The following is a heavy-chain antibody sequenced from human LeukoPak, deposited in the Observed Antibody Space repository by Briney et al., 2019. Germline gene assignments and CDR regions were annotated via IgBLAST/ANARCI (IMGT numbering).Heavy chain of an antibody. CDR1: GFTFSRYA. CDR2: ISSSSSDI. D-gene: IGHD3-10*01. J-gene: IGHJ4*02. Sequence: GGSLRLSCAASGFTFSRYAMNWVRQAPGKGLEWVSSISSSSSDILYADSVKGRFTISRDNAKNSLYLQMNSLRVEDTAVYYRARGRDYGSGTYASDYWGRGTLVTVSS. V-gene: IGHV3-21*01. CDR3: ARGRDYGSGTYASDY.